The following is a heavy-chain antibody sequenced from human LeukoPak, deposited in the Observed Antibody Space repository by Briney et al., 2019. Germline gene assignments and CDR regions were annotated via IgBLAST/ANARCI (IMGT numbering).Heavy chain of an antibody. J-gene: IGHJ4*02. V-gene: IGHV4-34*01. CDR1: GGSFSGYY. D-gene: IGHD1-26*01. CDR3: ARDWELTKAGFDY. Sequence: PSETLPLTCAVYGGSFSGYYWSWIRQPPGKGLEWIGEINHSGSTNYNPSLKSRVTISVDTSKNQFSLKLSPVTAADTAVYYCARDWELTKAGFDYWGQGTLVTVSS. CDR2: INHSGST.